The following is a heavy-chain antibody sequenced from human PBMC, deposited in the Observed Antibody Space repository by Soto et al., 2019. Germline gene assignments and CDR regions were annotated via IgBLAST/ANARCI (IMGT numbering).Heavy chain of an antibody. D-gene: IGHD2-15*01. V-gene: IGHV1-18*01. CDR2: ISAYNGNT. CDR1: GYTFTSYG. J-gene: IGHJ3*02. CDR3: ARDDVEVVAATRVDAFDI. Sequence: QVQLVQSGAEVKKPGASVKVSCKASGYTFTSYGISWVRQAPGQGLEWMGWISAYNGNTNYAQKLQGRVTMTTDTSTSTAKIELRSLISDDTAVYYCARDDVEVVAATRVDAFDIWGQGTMVTVSS.